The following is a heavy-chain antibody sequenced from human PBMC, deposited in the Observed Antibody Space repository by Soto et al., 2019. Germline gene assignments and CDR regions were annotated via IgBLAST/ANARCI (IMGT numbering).Heavy chain of an antibody. CDR3: ARASYSNSRLGY. CDR2: ISTSSSLI. Sequence: EVQLVESGGGLVQPGGSLRLSCAASGFTFNSYSMNWVRQAPGKGLEWVSYISTSSSLIYYADSVKGRFTISRDNAKNSLFLQMISLRAEDTAVYYCARASYSNSRLGYWGQGTLVTVSS. V-gene: IGHV3-48*01. D-gene: IGHD4-4*01. CDR1: GFTFNSYS. J-gene: IGHJ4*02.